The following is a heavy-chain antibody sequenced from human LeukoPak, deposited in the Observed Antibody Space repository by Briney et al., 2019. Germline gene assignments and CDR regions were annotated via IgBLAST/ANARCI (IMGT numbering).Heavy chain of an antibody. CDR3: AREFAAPIKFDY. D-gene: IGHD3-10*01. V-gene: IGHV1-69*04. Sequence: GASVKVSCKASGGTFSSYAITGVRQAPGQGLEWMGRIIPIVGIANYARKFQGRVTITADKSTSTAYMEVSSLKSEDTAVYYCAREFAAPIKFDYWGQGTLVTVSS. J-gene: IGHJ4*02. CDR2: IIPIVGIA. CDR1: GGTFSSYA.